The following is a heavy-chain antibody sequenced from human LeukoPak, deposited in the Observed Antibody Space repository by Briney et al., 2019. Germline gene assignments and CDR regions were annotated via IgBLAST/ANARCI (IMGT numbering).Heavy chain of an antibody. CDR2: ISGSGGST. V-gene: IGHV3-23*01. Sequence: QSGGSLRLSCAASGFTFSSYAMSWVRQAPGKGLEWVSAISGSGGSTYYADSVKGRFTISRDNSKNTLYLQMNSLRAEDTAVYYCAKDDGYSYGYEIDYWGQGTLVTVSS. J-gene: IGHJ4*02. CDR3: AKDDGYSYGYEIDY. CDR1: GFTFSSYA. D-gene: IGHD5-18*01.